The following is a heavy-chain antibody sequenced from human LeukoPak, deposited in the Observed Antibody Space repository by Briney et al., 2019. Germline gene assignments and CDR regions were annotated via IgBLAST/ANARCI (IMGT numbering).Heavy chain of an antibody. CDR1: GFSFSSYV. Sequence: GGSLRLSCAASGFSFSSYVMSCVRQAPGKGLEWVSAMTGSGDKIYYVDSVKGRFTISRDNSKNTAYLQMNSLRGEDTAVNYCASKLPGHCQSDQWGQGSLVTVSS. J-gene: IGHJ4*02. V-gene: IGHV3-23*01. CDR3: ASKLPGHCQSDQ. CDR2: MTGSGDKI. D-gene: IGHD2-15*01.